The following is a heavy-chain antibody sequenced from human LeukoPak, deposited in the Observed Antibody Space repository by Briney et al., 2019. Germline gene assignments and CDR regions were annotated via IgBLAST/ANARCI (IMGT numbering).Heavy chain of an antibody. J-gene: IGHJ3*02. Sequence: GASVKVSCKASRYTFTGYYMHWLRQAPGQGLEWMGWINPNSGGTNYAQKFQGRVTMTRDTSVSTAYMELSSLRSDDTAVYYCARGPSHGAFDIWGQGTMVTVSS. CDR2: INPNSGGT. CDR3: ARGPSHGAFDI. CDR1: RYTFTGYY. V-gene: IGHV1-2*02.